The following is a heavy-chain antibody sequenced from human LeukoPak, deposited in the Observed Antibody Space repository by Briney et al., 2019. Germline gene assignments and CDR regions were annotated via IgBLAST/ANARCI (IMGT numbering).Heavy chain of an antibody. V-gene: IGHV3-30-3*01. CDR3: ARDVRYFDWLFDY. J-gene: IGHJ4*02. CDR2: ISYDGSNK. CDR1: GFTFSSYA. D-gene: IGHD3-9*01. Sequence: GGSLRLSCAASGFTFSSYAMHWVRQAPGKGLEWVAVISYDGSNKYYADSVKGRFTISRDNSKNTLYLQMNSLRAEDTAVYYCARDVRYFDWLFDYRGQGTLVTVSS.